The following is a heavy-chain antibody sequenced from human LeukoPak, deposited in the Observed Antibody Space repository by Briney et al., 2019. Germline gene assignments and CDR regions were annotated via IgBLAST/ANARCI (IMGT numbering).Heavy chain of an antibody. V-gene: IGHV3-53*01. CDR2: IYSGGST. CDR1: GVTVSSNY. Sequence: GGSLRLSCAASGVTVSSNYMSWVRQAPGKGLEWGSVIYSGGSTYYADSVKGRFTISIDNSKNTLYLQMNSLRAEDTAVYYCARDFGYCSGGSCYSEAFDIWGQGTMVTVSS. J-gene: IGHJ3*02. CDR3: ARDFGYCSGGSCYSEAFDI. D-gene: IGHD2-15*01.